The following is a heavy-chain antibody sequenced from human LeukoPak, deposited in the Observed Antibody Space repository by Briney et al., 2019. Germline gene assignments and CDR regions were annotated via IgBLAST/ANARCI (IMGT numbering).Heavy chain of an antibody. J-gene: IGHJ4*02. CDR1: GFTFSSYG. Sequence: PGGSLRLSCAAPGFTFSSYGMHWVRQAPGKGLEWVAVISYDGSNKYYADSVKGRFTISRDNSKNTLYLQMNSLRAEDTAVYYCAKGAVAGTLFLFDYWGQGTLVTVSS. CDR2: ISYDGSNK. CDR3: AKGAVAGTLFLFDY. D-gene: IGHD6-19*01. V-gene: IGHV3-30*18.